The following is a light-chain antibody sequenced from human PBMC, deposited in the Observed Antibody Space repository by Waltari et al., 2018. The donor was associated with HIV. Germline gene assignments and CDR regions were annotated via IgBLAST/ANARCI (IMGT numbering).Light chain of an antibody. CDR2: AAS. CDR3: QQSYSGLT. CDR1: QTINSY. V-gene: IGKV1-39*01. Sequence: DIQMTQSPSSLSASLGDRVTITCRASQTINSYLNWYRQKPGKAPDLLIYAASSLQSGVPSRFSGTGSGTDFTLTINGLQGEDFATYYCQQSYSGLTFGPGTKVDV. J-gene: IGKJ3*01.